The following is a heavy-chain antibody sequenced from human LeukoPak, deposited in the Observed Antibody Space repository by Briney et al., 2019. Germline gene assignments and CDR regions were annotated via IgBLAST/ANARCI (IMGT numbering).Heavy chain of an antibody. D-gene: IGHD6-6*01. J-gene: IGHJ4*02. CDR3: ARRQLAHYFDY. CDR1: GGSISSSSYF. CDR2: TYYRGST. Sequence: SETLSLTCTVSGGSISSSSYFWGWIRQPPGKGLEWIGSTYYRGSTYYDPSLQSRVTILVETSHNQFSLRLNSVTAADTAVYYCARRQLAHYFDYWGQGTLVTVSS. V-gene: IGHV4-39*07.